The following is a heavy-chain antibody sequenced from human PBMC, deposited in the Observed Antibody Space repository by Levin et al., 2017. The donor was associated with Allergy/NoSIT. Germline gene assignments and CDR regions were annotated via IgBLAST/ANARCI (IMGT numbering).Heavy chain of an antibody. CDR2: SSSSSSYI. CDR3: ARGGSSWNDYYYYMDV. Sequence: GGSLRLSCAASGFTFSSCSMNWGRQAPGKGLEWVSSSSSSSSYIYYADSVKGRFTISRDNAKNSLYLQMNSLRAEDTAVYYCARGGSSWNDYYYYMDVWGKGTTVTVSS. D-gene: IGHD6-13*01. CDR1: GFTFSSCS. J-gene: IGHJ6*03. V-gene: IGHV3-21*01.